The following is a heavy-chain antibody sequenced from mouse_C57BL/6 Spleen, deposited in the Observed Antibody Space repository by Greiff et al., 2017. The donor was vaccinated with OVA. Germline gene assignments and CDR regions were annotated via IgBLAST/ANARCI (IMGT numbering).Heavy chain of an antibody. CDR3: AREGRQLRLLGYFDY. J-gene: IGHJ2*01. V-gene: IGHV1-82*01. D-gene: IGHD3-2*02. Sequence: VKLMESGPELVKPGASVKISCKASGYAFSSSWMNWVKQRPGKGLEWIGRIYPGDGDTNYNGKFKGKATLTADKSSSTAYMQLSSLTSEDSAVYFCAREGRQLRLLGYFDYWGQGTTLTVSS. CDR2: IYPGDGDT. CDR1: GYAFSSSW.